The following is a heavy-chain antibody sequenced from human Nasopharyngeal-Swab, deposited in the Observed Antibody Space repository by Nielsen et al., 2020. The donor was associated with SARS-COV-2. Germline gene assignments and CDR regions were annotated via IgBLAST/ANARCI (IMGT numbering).Heavy chain of an antibody. CDR2: IIPIFGTA. J-gene: IGHJ6*02. CDR3: AVNSNYLRYYYYGMDV. D-gene: IGHD4-11*01. Sequence: SVKVSCKASGGTFSSYDISWVRQAPGQGLEWMGGIIPIFGTANYAQKFQGRVTITADESTSTAYMELSSLRSEDTAVYYCAVNSNYLRYYYYGMDVWGQGTTVTVSS. CDR1: GGTFSSYD. V-gene: IGHV1-69*13.